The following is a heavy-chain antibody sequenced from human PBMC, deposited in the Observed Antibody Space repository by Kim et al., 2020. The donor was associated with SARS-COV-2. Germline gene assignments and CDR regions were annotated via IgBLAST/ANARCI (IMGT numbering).Heavy chain of an antibody. Sequence: STKYYADSVRGRFTTSRDNTKNSLYLQMNSLRADNTVVYYCAGLYDILTVDWGQGTLVTVSS. V-gene: IGHV3-48*04. D-gene: IGHD3-9*01. CDR3: AGLYDILTVD. CDR2: STK. J-gene: IGHJ4*02.